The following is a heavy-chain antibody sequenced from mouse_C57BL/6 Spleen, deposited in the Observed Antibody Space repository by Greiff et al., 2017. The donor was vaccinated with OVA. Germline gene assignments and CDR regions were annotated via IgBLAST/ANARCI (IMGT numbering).Heavy chain of an antibody. Sequence: EVHLVESGGGLVQPGGSLSLSCAASGFTFTDYYMSWVRQPPGKALEWLGFIRNKANGYTTEYSASVKGRFTISRDNSQSILYLQMNALRAEDSATYYCARLDGYPDYWGQGTTLTVSS. J-gene: IGHJ2*01. CDR2: IRNKANGYTT. CDR3: ARLDGYPDY. V-gene: IGHV7-3*01. D-gene: IGHD2-3*01. CDR1: GFTFTDYY.